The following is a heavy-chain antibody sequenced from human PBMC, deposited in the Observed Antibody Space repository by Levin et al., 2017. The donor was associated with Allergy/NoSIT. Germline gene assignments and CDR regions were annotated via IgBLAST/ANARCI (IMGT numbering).Heavy chain of an antibody. V-gene: IGHV3-30*18. D-gene: IGHD1-26*01. CDR1: GFSFNAYG. Sequence: GGSLRLSCAASGFSFNAYGMHWVRQAPGKGLEWVAVVSFDTITKYYGDSVKGRFSISRDNSDNTLYLQMDSLRPEDTAVYVCAKSWISGRAALRGAFDYWGQGTLVAVSS. J-gene: IGHJ4*02. CDR2: VSFDTITK. CDR3: AKSWISGRAALRGAFDY.